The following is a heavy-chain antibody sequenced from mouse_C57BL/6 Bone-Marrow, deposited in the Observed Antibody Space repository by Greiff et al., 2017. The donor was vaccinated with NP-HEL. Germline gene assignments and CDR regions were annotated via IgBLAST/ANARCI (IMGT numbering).Heavy chain of an antibody. CDR3: ARSRDGYNYYAMDY. J-gene: IGHJ4*01. Sequence: QVQLQQSGAELARPGASVKLSCKASGYTFTSYGISWVKQRTGPGLEWIGEVYPRSGNTYYNEKLKGKATLTADKSSSTAYMELRSLTSEDSAVYFCARSRDGYNYYAMDYWGQGTSVTVSS. V-gene: IGHV1-81*01. CDR2: VYPRSGNT. CDR1: GYTFTSYG. D-gene: IGHD2-3*01.